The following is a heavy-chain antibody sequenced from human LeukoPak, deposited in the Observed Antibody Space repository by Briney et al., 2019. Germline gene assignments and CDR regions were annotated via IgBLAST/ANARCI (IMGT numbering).Heavy chain of an antibody. D-gene: IGHD3-22*01. CDR3: ARGQDYYDSSGYSRFSNLDY. CDR2: ISYDGSNR. V-gene: IGHV3-30-3*01. CDR1: GFTFSNYT. J-gene: IGHJ4*02. Sequence: GGSLRLSCAASGFTFSNYTMHWVRQAPGKGLEWVATISYDGSNRYYADSVKGRFTISRDNSENTLYVQMNSLRAEDTAVYYCARGQDYYDSSGYSRFSNLDYWGQGTLVTVSS.